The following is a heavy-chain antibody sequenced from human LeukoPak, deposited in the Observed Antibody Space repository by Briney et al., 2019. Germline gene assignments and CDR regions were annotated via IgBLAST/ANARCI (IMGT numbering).Heavy chain of an antibody. D-gene: IGHD3-3*01. CDR2: IIPILGIA. CDR3: ARGGGTIFGVVTYFDY. CDR1: GGTFSSYA. Sequence: ASVKVSCKASGGTFSSYAISWVRQAPGQGLEWMGRIIPILGIANYAQKFQGRVTITADKSTSTAYMELSSLRSEDTAVYYCARGGGTIFGVVTYFDYWGQGTLVTVSS. J-gene: IGHJ4*02. V-gene: IGHV1-69*04.